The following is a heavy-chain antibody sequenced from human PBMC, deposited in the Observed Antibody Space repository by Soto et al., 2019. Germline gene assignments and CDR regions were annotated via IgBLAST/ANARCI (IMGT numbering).Heavy chain of an antibody. J-gene: IGHJ4*02. CDR1: GGSISSGGYY. D-gene: IGHD6-13*01. Sequence: QVQLQESGPGLVKPSQTLSLTCTVSGGSISSGGYYWSWIRQHPGKGLEWIGYIYYSGSTYYNPSLKSRVTISVATSKNQCSLKLSSVTAAHTAVYYCARGPSTSSWDGFDYWGQGTLVTVSS. CDR3: ARGPSTSSWDGFDY. V-gene: IGHV4-31*03. CDR2: IYYSGST.